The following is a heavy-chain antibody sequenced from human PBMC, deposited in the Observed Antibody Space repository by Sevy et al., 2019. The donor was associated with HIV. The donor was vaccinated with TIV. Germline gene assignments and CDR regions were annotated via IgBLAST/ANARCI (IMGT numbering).Heavy chain of an antibody. Sequence: GGSLRLSCAASGFSFSNAWMSWVRQAPGKGLEWVGRIKSKTEGATGDFAAPVKGRLLNSRDDSRNTVYLQMNSLKTEDTAVYYCTAGVGASDFDYWGQGTLVTVSS. CDR2: IKSKTEGATG. CDR3: TAGVGASDFDY. V-gene: IGHV3-15*01. CDR1: GFSFSNAW. D-gene: IGHD1-26*01. J-gene: IGHJ4*02.